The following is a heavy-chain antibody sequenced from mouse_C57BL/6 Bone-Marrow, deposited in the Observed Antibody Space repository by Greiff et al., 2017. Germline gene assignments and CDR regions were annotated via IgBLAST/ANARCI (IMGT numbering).Heavy chain of an antibody. J-gene: IGHJ3*01. V-gene: IGHV1-55*01. CDR1: GYTFTSYW. D-gene: IGHD2-5*01. CDR3: AREGYYSNYSWFAY. Sequence: VQLQQPGAELVKPGASVKMSCKASGYTFTSYWITWVKQRPGQGLEWIGDIYPGSGSTNYNEKFKSKATLTVDTSSSTAYMQLSSLTSDDSAVYYCAREGYYSNYSWFAYWGQETLVTVSA. CDR2: IYPGSGST.